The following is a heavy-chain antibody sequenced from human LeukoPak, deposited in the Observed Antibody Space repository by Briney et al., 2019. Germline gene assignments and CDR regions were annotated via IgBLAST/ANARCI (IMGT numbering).Heavy chain of an antibody. V-gene: IGHV3-7*01. CDR3: ARDIASAGV. D-gene: IGHD6-13*01. CDR1: GFIFSSYW. CDR2: IKQDGSEI. Sequence: GGSLRLSCAASGFIFSSYWMSWVRQVPGKGLQCVADIKQDGSEIYYVDSVKGRFTISRDNARNSLYLQMNRLRAEDTAVYYCARDIASAGVWGQGTLVTVSS. J-gene: IGHJ4*02.